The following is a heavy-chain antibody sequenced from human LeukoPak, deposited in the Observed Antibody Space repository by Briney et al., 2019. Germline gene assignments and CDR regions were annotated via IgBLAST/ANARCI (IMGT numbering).Heavy chain of an antibody. CDR1: GFTFSNFW. CDR3: ANGRGEG. D-gene: IGHD2-21*01. Sequence: GGSLRLSCVASGFTFSNFWMSWVRQAPGKGLEWVALIEEGEDEEYYVDSVKGRFTISRDNAKNSVYLQMNSLRAEDTAMYYCANGRGEGWGQGTLVTVSS. J-gene: IGHJ4*02. CDR2: IEEGEDEE. V-gene: IGHV3-7*01.